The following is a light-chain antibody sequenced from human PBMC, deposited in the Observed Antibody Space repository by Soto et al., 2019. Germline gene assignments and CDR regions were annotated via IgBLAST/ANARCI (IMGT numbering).Light chain of an antibody. CDR3: QQRSNWPWT. V-gene: IGKV3-11*01. CDR2: DAS. CDR1: QSVSSY. J-gene: IGKJ1*01. Sequence: EIVLTQSPATLSLSPGERATLSCKASQSVSSYLAWYQQKPGQAPRLLIYDASNRATCIPASFSGSGSGTDFTLTISSLEPEDFAVYYCQQRSNWPWTFGQGTKVDIK.